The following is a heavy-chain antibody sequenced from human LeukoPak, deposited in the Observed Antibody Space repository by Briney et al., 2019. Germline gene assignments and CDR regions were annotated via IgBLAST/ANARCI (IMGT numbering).Heavy chain of an antibody. CDR2: IYYSGST. CDR1: GGSISSSSYY. V-gene: IGHV4-39*07. J-gene: IGHJ6*02. CDR3: ARELFRSMVRGVRLHYGMDV. Sequence: SETLSLTCTVSGGSISSSSYYWGWIRQPPGKGLEWIGSIYYSGSTYYNPSLKSRVTISVDTSKNQFSLKLSSVTAADTAVYYCARELFRSMVRGVRLHYGMDVWGQGTTVTVSS. D-gene: IGHD3-10*01.